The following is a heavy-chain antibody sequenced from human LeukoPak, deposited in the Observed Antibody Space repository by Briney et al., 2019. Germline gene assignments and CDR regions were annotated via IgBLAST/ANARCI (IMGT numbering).Heavy chain of an antibody. D-gene: IGHD3-10*01. V-gene: IGHV4-34*01. CDR2: INHSGST. CDR3: ARGYYGSGSHCCHMDV. Sequence: SETLSLSCAVYVGSFSGYYWSWIRQPPGKGLEWIGEINHSGSTNYNSSLKSRVTISVDTSKNQFSLKLSSVTAADTAVYYCARGYYGSGSHCCHMDVWGKGTTITVS. J-gene: IGHJ6*03. CDR1: VGSFSGYY.